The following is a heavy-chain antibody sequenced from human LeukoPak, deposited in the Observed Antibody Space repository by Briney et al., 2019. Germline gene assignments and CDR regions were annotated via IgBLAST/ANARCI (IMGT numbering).Heavy chain of an antibody. J-gene: IGHJ4*02. D-gene: IGHD5-18*01. V-gene: IGHV3-7*01. Sequence: GGSLRLSCAASGFTFSSYWMSWVRQAPGKGLEWVANIKQDGSEKYYVDSVKGRFTISRDNAKTSLYLQMNSLRAEDTAVYYCARDLSGVSGYTYGRGIDYWGQGTLVTVSS. CDR1: GFTFSSYW. CDR3: ARDLSGVSGYTYGRGIDY. CDR2: IKQDGSEK.